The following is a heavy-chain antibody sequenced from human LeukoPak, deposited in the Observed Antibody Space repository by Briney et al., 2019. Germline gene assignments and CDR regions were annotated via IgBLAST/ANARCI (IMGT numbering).Heavy chain of an antibody. Sequence: GGSLRLSCAASGFTFSSYSINWVRQAPGKGLEWVSSISSSSYYIYYADSVKGRFTVSRDNAKNSLYLQMNSLRAEDTAVYYCASRYSSSWYYFDYWGQGTLVTVSS. CDR2: ISSSSYYI. CDR1: GFTFSSYS. J-gene: IGHJ4*02. CDR3: ASRYSSSWYYFDY. V-gene: IGHV3-21*01. D-gene: IGHD6-13*01.